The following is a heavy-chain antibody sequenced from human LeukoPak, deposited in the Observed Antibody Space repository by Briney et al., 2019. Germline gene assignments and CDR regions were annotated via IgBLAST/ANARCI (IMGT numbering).Heavy chain of an antibody. CDR2: ISGSGGST. CDR3: AKDLYSSLN. J-gene: IGHJ4*02. D-gene: IGHD6-6*01. V-gene: IGHV3-23*01. Sequence: PGGSLRLSCAASGFIFSSYAMSWVRQAPGKGLEWVPGISGSGGSTYYADSVKGRFTISRDNSKSTLYLQMNSLRAEDTAVYYCAKDLYSSLNWGQGTLVTVSS. CDR1: GFIFSSYA.